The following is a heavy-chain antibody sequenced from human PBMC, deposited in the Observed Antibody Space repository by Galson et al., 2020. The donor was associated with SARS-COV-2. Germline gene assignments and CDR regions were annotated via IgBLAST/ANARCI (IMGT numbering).Heavy chain of an antibody. CDR3: AREGIDYGDYNYYYYMDV. CDR2: IYSGGST. D-gene: IGHD4-17*01. Sequence: GGSLRLSCAASGFTVSSNYMSWVRQAPGKGREWVSVIYSGGSTYYADSVKGRFTISRHNSKNTLYLQMNSLRAEDTAVYYCAREGIDYGDYNYYYYMDVWGKGTTVTVSS. CDR1: GFTVSSNY. V-gene: IGHV3-53*04. J-gene: IGHJ6*03.